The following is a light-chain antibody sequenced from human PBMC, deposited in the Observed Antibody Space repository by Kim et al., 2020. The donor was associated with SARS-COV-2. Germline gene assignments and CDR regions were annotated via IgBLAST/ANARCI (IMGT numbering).Light chain of an antibody. J-gene: IGLJ3*02. CDR3: QVWDSSSDHWV. V-gene: IGLV3-21*04. CDR2: YDS. Sequence: APGKTARITCGGNNIGSKSVHWYQQKPGQAPVLVIYYDSDRPSGMPERFSGSNSGNTATLTISRVEAEDEADYYCQVWDSSSDHWVFGGGTQLTVL. CDR1: NIGSKS.